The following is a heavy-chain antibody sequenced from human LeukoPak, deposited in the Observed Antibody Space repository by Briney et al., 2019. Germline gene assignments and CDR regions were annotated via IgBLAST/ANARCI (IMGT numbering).Heavy chain of an antibody. D-gene: IGHD1-1*01. Sequence: SQTLSLTCAISGDTISSNSAALYWIRQSPSRGLEWLGRTYYRSKWYNNYAVSVKSRVNINPDTSKNQFSLQLNSVAPEDTAVYYCVRGINWSFDSWSQGTLVTVSS. CDR2: TYYRSKWYN. CDR3: VRGINWSFDS. V-gene: IGHV6-1*01. CDR1: GDTISSNSAA. J-gene: IGHJ4*02.